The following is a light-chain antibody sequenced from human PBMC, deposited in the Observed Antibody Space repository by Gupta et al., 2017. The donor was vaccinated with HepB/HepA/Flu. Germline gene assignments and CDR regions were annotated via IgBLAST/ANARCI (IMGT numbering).Light chain of an antibody. V-gene: IGKV1-39*01. CDR1: QSISSY. CDR3: QQSNSTTWT. J-gene: IGKJ1*01. CDR2: AAS. Sequence: DIQMTQSPSSLSASVGDRVTITCRARQSISSYLNWYQQKPGKAPKLLIYAASSLQSGVPARFSGSGSGTDFTLTISSLQPEDFATYYCQQSNSTTWTFGQGTKVEIK.